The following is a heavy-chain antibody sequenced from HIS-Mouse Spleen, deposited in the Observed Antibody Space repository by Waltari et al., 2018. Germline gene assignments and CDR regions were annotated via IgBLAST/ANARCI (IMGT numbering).Heavy chain of an antibody. V-gene: IGHV3-15*01. J-gene: IGHJ4*02. Sequence: EVQLVEPVGGLVKHGGALRLSCASAGFVCRKAWMGWVRQAPGKGLEWVGRIKSKTDGGTTDYAAPVKGRFTISRDDSKNTLYLQMNSLKTEDTAVYYCTLRLADWGQGTLVTVSS. CDR1: GFVCRKAW. CDR3: TLRLAD. CDR2: IKSKTDGGTT. D-gene: IGHD6-6*01.